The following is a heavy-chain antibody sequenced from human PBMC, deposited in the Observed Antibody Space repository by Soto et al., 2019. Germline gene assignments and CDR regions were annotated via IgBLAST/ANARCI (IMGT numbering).Heavy chain of an antibody. V-gene: IGHV4-59*01. CDR1: GGSLSSDF. J-gene: IGHJ5*02. Sequence: SETLSLTCTVSGGSLSSDFWTWIRQPPGKGLEWIGYMYDNGNTKYNPSLKSRATISVDASKKQFSLKLTSVTAADTAVYYCARVLAVAGNNWFDPWGQGTLVTVS. CDR3: ARVLAVAGNNWFDP. D-gene: IGHD6-19*01. CDR2: MYDNGNT.